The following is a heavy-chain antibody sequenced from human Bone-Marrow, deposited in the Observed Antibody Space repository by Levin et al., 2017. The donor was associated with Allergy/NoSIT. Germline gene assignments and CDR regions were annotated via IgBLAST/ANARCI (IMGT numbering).Heavy chain of an antibody. Sequence: ASVKVSCKASGYTFTAYYIHWVRQAPGQGLEWMGWINPNSGGTSYAQKFQGRVTMTRDTSISTAYMELSWLRSDDTAVFYCARAYGESGSGSYGYWGQGTLVTVSS. D-gene: IGHD3-10*01. J-gene: IGHJ4*02. V-gene: IGHV1-2*02. CDR3: ARAYGESGSGSYGY. CDR2: INPNSGGT. CDR1: GYTFTAYY.